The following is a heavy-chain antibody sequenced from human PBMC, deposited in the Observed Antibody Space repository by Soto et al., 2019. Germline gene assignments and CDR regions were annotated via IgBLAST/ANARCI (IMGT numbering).Heavy chain of an antibody. V-gene: IGHV2-5*02. Sequence: SGPTLVNPTQTLTLTCTFSGFSLSTSGVGVGWIRQPPGKALEWLALIYWDDDKRYSPSLKSRLTITKDTSKNQVVLTMTNMDPVDTATYYCAHRPRRCSSTSCYVWFDPWGQGTLVTVSS. J-gene: IGHJ5*02. D-gene: IGHD2-2*01. CDR3: AHRPRRCSSTSCYVWFDP. CDR2: IYWDDDK. CDR1: GFSLSTSGVG.